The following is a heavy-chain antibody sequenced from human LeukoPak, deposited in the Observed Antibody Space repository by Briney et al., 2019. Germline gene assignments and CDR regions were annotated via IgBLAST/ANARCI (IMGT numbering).Heavy chain of an antibody. J-gene: IGHJ4*02. CDR3: AKDSVGVVPAAIRGGYFDY. CDR1: GFTFSSYG. CDR2: IRYDGSNK. V-gene: IGHV3-30*02. D-gene: IGHD2-2*02. Sequence: GGSLRLSCAASGFTFSSYGMHWVRQAPGKGLEWVAFIRYDGSNKYYADSVKGRFTISRDNSKNTLYLQMNSLRAEDTAVYYCAKDSVGVVPAAIRGGYFDYWGQGTLVTVSS.